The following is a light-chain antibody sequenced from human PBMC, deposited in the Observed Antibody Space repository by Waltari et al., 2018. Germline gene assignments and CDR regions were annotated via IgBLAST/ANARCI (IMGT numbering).Light chain of an antibody. V-gene: IGLV1-44*01. CDR3: ATWDDKLNGVL. J-gene: IGLJ3*02. Sequence: QSALTQRPSLSGTPGQGVTISCSGASSNIGVNDVNWYQHFPGTAPTLLTYSNYRRPAGVPERFSGSKSGISASLAISGLQSEDEADYYCATWDDKLNGVLFGGGTKLTVL. CDR2: SNY. CDR1: SSNIGVND.